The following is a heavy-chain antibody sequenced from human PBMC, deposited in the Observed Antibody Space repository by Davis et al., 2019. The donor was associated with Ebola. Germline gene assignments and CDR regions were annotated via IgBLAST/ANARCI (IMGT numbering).Heavy chain of an antibody. CDR2: ISSDSDYI. CDR3: AILSGRYSYGSFDY. D-gene: IGHD5-18*01. Sequence: GESLKISCAASGFTFSTYSMSWVRQAPGKGLEWVSSISSDSDYIYYADSAKGRFTISRDNSKNTLYLQMNSLRAEDTAMYYCAILSGRYSYGSFDYWGQGTLVTVSS. J-gene: IGHJ4*02. CDR1: GFTFSTYS. V-gene: IGHV3-21*04.